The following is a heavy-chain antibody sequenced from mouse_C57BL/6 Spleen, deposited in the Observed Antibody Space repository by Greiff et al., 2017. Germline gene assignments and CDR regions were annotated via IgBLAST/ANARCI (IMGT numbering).Heavy chain of an antibody. Sequence: VQLQQSGPELVKPGASVKISCKASGYTFTDYYMNWVKQSHGKSLEWIGDINPNNGGTSYNQKFKGKATLTVDKSSSTAYMELRSLTSEDSAVYYCARLTGDWYFDVWGTGTTVTVSS. J-gene: IGHJ1*03. V-gene: IGHV1-26*01. CDR3: ARLTGDWYFDV. CDR1: GYTFTDYY. CDR2: INPNNGGT. D-gene: IGHD4-1*01.